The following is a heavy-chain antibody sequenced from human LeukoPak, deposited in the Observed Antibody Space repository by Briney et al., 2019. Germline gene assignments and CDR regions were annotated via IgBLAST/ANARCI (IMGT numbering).Heavy chain of an antibody. CDR1: GGSISSYY. CDR3: AREYSNYANWFDP. D-gene: IGHD4-11*01. J-gene: IGHJ5*02. V-gene: IGHV4-59*01. CDR2: IYYSGST. Sequence: SETLSLTCTVSGGSISSYYWSWIRQPPGKGLEWIGYIYYSGSTNYNPSLKSRVTISVDTSKNQFSLKLSSVTAADTAVYYCAREYSNYANWFDPWGQGTLVTASS.